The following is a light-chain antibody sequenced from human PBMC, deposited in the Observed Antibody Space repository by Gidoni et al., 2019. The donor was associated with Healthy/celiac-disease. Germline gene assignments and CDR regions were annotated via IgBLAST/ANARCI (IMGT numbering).Light chain of an antibody. CDR3: QQYNSYPYT. Sequence: DIQMTQSPSTLSASLGDRVTITCRASQSISSWLDWYQQKPGKAPKLLIYDASSLESGVPSRFSGSGSGTEFTLTISSLQPDDFATYYCQQYNSYPYTFGQGTKLEIK. J-gene: IGKJ2*01. CDR1: QSISSW. V-gene: IGKV1-5*01. CDR2: DAS.